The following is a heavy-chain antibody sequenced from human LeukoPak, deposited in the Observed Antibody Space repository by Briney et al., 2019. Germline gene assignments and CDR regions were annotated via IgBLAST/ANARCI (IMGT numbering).Heavy chain of an antibody. CDR1: GFTFDDYG. V-gene: IGHV3-20*04. J-gene: IGHJ3*02. Sequence: GGSLRLSCAASGFTFDDYGMSWVRQAPGKGLEWVSGINWNGGSTGYADSVKGRFTISRDNAKNSLYLQMNSLRAEDTALYYCARDKAHSYYYDSSGYYYDAFDIWGQGTMVTVSS. D-gene: IGHD3-22*01. CDR2: INWNGGST. CDR3: ARDKAHSYYYDSSGYYYDAFDI.